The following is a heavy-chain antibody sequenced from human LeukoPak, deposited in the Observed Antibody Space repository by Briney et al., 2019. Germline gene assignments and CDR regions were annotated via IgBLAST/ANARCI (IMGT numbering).Heavy chain of an antibody. CDR2: ISGSGGST. Sequence: GGSLRLSCAASGFTFSSYAMSWVRQAPGKGLEWVSAISGSGGSTYYADSVKGRFTISRDNSKNTLYLQMNSLRAEDTAVYYSAKDLGITGTTGYWGQGTLVTVSS. CDR3: AKDLGITGTTGY. CDR1: GFTFSSYA. D-gene: IGHD1-7*01. J-gene: IGHJ4*02. V-gene: IGHV3-23*01.